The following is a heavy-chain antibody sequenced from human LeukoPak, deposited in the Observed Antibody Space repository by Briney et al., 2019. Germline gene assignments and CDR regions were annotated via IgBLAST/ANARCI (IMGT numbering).Heavy chain of an antibody. CDR1: GFTFDDYA. CDR2: ISWNSGSI. D-gene: IGHD3-10*01. Sequence: PGRSLRLSCAASGFTFDDYAMHWVRQAPGKGLEWVSGISWNSGSIGYADSVKGRFTISRDNAKNSLYLQMNSLRAEDMALYYCAKEYGSGSLYYGMDVWGQGTAVTVSS. J-gene: IGHJ6*02. CDR3: AKEYGSGSLYYGMDV. V-gene: IGHV3-9*03.